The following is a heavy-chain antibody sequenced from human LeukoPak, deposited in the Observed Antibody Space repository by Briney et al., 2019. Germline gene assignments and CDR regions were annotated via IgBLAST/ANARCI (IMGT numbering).Heavy chain of an antibody. Sequence: PSETLSLTCTVSGGSISNYWWSWIRQPAGKGLEWIGRIYSSGSSNYNFAPESRVTISVDKLKNQFSLKLSSVTAADTAVYYCARDSADILTGFFEQWGQGTLVTVSS. CDR1: GGSISNYW. V-gene: IGHV4-4*07. D-gene: IGHD3-9*01. CDR2: IYSSGSS. J-gene: IGHJ4*02. CDR3: ARDSADILTGFFEQ.